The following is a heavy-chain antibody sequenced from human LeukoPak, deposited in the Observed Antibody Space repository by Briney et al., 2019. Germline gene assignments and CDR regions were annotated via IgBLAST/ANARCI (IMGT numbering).Heavy chain of an antibody. Sequence: GGSLRPSCAASGFTFDDYGMSWVRQAPGKGLEWVSGINWNGGSTGYADSVKGRFTISRDNAKNSLYLQMNSLRAEDTALYYCARGSVILEWLPFDYWGQGTLVTVSS. V-gene: IGHV3-20*04. CDR1: GFTFDDYG. D-gene: IGHD3-3*01. CDR3: ARGSVILEWLPFDY. J-gene: IGHJ4*02. CDR2: INWNGGST.